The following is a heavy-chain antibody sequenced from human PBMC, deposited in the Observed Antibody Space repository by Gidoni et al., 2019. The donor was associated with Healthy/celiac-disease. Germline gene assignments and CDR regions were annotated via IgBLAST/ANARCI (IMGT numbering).Heavy chain of an antibody. J-gene: IGHJ3*02. D-gene: IGHD3-10*01. V-gene: IGHV4-39*01. CDR2: IYYSGST. CDR1: GGSISSSSYY. Sequence: QLQLQESGPGLVKPSETLSLTCTVSGGSISSSSYYWGWIRQPPGKGLEWIGSIYYSGSTYYNPSLKGRVTISVDTSKNQFSLKLSSVTAADTAVYYCARGHYGSGSYSPNGVDAFDIWGQGTMVTVSS. CDR3: ARGHYGSGSYSPNGVDAFDI.